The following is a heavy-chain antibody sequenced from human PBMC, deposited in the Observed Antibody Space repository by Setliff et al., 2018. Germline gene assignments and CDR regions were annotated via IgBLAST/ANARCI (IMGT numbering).Heavy chain of an antibody. D-gene: IGHD6-6*01. J-gene: IGHJ4*02. V-gene: IGHV1-2*02. Sequence: ASVKVSCKASGYTFTDYYIHWVRQAPGQGLEWMGWINPLSTATKYAQRFQDRVAMNRDTSMNTAYRELVRLTSDDTALYYCARVSRKSRPLSSVDKWGQGTQVTVSS. CDR3: ARVSRKSRPLSSVDK. CDR2: INPLSTAT. CDR1: GYTFTDYY.